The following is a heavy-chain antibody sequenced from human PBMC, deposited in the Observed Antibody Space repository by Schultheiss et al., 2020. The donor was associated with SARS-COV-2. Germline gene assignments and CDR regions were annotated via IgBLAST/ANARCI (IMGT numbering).Heavy chain of an antibody. J-gene: IGHJ3*02. CDR2: ISYDGSNK. CDR3: AKDLDYYDSSGYDAFDI. D-gene: IGHD3-22*01. Sequence: GGSLRLSCAASGFTFSSYWMSWVRQAPGKGLEWVAVISYDGSNKYYADSVKGRFTISRDNSKNTLYLQMNSLRAEDTAVYYCAKDLDYYDSSGYDAFDIWGQGTMVTVSS. V-gene: IGHV3-30*18. CDR1: GFTFSSYW.